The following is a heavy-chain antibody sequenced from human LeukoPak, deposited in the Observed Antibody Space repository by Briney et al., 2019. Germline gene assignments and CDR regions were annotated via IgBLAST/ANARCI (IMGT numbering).Heavy chain of an antibody. J-gene: IGHJ4*02. CDR1: GFRFSDYY. V-gene: IGHV3-11*01. D-gene: IGHD3-22*01. Sequence: GRSLRLSCVVSGFRFSDYYMSWIRQTPGKSLELISYISGSSDAIYYTDSVKGRFTISRDNAKNSLYLQLDSLSAEDTAVYYCASLYDSTGFCFDYWGQGALVTVSS. CDR2: ISGSSDAI. CDR3: ASLYDSTGFCFDY.